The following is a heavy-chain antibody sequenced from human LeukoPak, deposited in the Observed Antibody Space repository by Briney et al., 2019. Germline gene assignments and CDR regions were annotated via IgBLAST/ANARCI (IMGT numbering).Heavy chain of an antibody. CDR1: GGTFSSYA. CDR3: ARDLSGYDSYYYYMDV. D-gene: IGHD5-12*01. J-gene: IGHJ6*03. V-gene: IGHV1-69*05. CDR2: IIPIFGTA. Sequence: GASVKVSCKASGGTFSSYATSWVRQAPGQGLEWMGGIIPIFGTANYAQKFQGRVTITTDESTSTAYMELSSLRSEDTAVYYCARDLSGYDSYYYYMDVWGKGTTVTVSS.